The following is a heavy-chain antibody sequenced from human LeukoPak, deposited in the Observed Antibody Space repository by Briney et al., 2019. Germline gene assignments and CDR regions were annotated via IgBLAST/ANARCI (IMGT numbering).Heavy chain of an antibody. D-gene: IGHD3-22*01. V-gene: IGHV1-69*13. CDR3: ARMYYYDSSGYRG. J-gene: IGHJ4*02. CDR2: IIPIFGTA. CDR1: GYTFPSFD. Sequence: ASVKVSCKASGYTFPSFDFNWVRQAPGQGLEWMGGIIPIFGTANYAQKFQGRVTTTADESTSTAYMELSSLRSEDTAVYYCARMYYYDSSGYRGWGQGALVTVSS.